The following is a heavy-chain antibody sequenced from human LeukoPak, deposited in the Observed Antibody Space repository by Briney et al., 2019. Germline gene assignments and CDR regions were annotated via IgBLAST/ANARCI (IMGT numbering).Heavy chain of an antibody. CDR3: ARNYFDSSGYYYAGGY. CDR2: INAGNGNT. J-gene: IGHJ4*02. CDR1: GYTFTSYA. V-gene: IGHV1-3*01. D-gene: IGHD3-22*01. Sequence: ASVNVSCKASGYTFTSYAMHWVRQAPGQRLEWMGWINAGNGNTKYSQKFQGRVTITRDTSASTAYMELSSLRSEDTAVYYCARNYFDSSGYYYAGGYWGQGTQVTVSS.